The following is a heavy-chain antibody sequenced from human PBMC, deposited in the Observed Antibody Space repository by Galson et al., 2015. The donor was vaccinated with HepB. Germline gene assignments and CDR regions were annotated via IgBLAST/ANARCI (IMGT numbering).Heavy chain of an antibody. Sequence: SVKVSCKASGFTFTSSAVQWVRQARGQRLEWIGWIVVGSGNTNYAQKFQERVTITRDMSTSTAYMELSSLRSEDTAVYYCAAVSGSYYVLDPAAFDIWGQGTMVTVSS. D-gene: IGHD1-26*01. V-gene: IGHV1-58*01. CDR3: AAVSGSYYVLDPAAFDI. CDR1: GFTFTSSA. J-gene: IGHJ3*02. CDR2: IVVGSGNT.